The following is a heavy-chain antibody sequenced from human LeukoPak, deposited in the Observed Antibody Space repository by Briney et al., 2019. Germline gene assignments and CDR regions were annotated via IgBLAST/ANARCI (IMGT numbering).Heavy chain of an antibody. V-gene: IGHV4-4*07. CDR1: GGSISSYY. D-gene: IGHD4-11*01. CDR3: ARGLDSNYVDPIYFDY. J-gene: IGHJ4*02. Sequence: PSETLSLTCTVSGGSISSYYWSWIRQPAGKGLEWIGRIYTSGSTNYNPSLKSRVTMSVDTSKNQFSLKLSSVTAADTAVYYCARGLDSNYVDPIYFDYWGQGTLVTVSS. CDR2: IYTSGST.